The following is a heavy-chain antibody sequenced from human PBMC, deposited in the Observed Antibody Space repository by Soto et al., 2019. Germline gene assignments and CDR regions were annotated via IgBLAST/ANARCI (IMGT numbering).Heavy chain of an antibody. D-gene: IGHD3-22*01. V-gene: IGHV4-31*03. CDR3: ARSGYQVPPLRHLYFDL. J-gene: IGHJ2*01. CDR1: GGSISSGDYY. CDR2: IYYSGST. Sequence: SETLSLTCTVSGGSISSGDYYWSWIRQHPGKGLEWIGYIYYSGSTYYNPSLKSRVTISVDTSKNQFSLKLSSVTAADTAVYYCARSGYQVPPLRHLYFDLWGRGTLVTVSS.